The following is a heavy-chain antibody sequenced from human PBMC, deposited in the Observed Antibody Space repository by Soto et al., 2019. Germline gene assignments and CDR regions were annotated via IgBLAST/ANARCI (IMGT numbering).Heavy chain of an antibody. CDR3: AKDATPGKGYWYFDL. Sequence: GALRLSCAASGFTFSRYLMAWFRQAPGKGLVWVSRISTDGNSTIYADSVKGRFTISRDNSKNTLYLQMNSLRAEDTAVYYCAKDATPGKGYWYFDLWGRGTLVTVSS. J-gene: IGHJ2*01. CDR1: GFTFSRYL. CDR2: ISTDGNST. V-gene: IGHV3-74*01. D-gene: IGHD2-15*01.